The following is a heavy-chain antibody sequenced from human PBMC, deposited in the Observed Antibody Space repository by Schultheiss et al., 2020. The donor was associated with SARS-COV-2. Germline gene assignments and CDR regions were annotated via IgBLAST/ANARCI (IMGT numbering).Heavy chain of an antibody. CDR3: ARVHDSSWDGSYFDY. D-gene: IGHD6-13*01. Sequence: GGSLRLSCAASGFTFSDHYMDWVRQAPGKGLEWVSAISGSGGSTYYADSVKGRFTISRDNSKNTLYLQMNSLRAEDTAVYFCARVHDSSWDGSYFDYWGQGTLVTVSS. V-gene: IGHV3-23*01. CDR2: ISGSGGST. J-gene: IGHJ4*02. CDR1: GFTFSDHY.